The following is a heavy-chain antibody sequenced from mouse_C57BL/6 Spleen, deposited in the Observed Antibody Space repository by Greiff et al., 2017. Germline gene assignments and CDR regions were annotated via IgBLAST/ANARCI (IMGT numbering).Heavy chain of an antibody. CDR2: IDPSDSYT. V-gene: IGHV1-50*01. CDR3: ARWGDGGGVAY. CDR1: GYTFTSYW. J-gene: IGHJ3*01. Sequence: VQLQQPGAELVKPGASVKLSCKASGYTFTSYWMQWVKQRPGQGLEWIGEIDPSDSYTNYNQKFKGKATLTVDTSSSTAYMQLSSLTSEDSAVYDCARWGDGGGVAYWGQGTMVTVSA.